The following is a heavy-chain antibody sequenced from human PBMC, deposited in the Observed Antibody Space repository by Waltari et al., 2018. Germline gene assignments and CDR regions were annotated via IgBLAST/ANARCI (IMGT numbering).Heavy chain of an antibody. CDR3: ARERWLQHYFDY. D-gene: IGHD5-12*01. Sequence: QVQLQQWGAGLLKPSETLSLTCTVYGGSFSGYYWIWIRQPPGKGLEWIGEINHSGSTNYNPSLKSRVTISVDTSKNQFSLKLSSVTAADTAVYYCARERWLQHYFDYWGQGTLVTVSS. CDR2: INHSGST. CDR1: GGSFSGYY. J-gene: IGHJ4*02. V-gene: IGHV4-34*01.